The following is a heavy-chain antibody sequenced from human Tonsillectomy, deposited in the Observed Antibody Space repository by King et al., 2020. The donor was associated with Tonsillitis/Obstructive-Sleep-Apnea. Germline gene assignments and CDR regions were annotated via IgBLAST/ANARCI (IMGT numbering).Heavy chain of an antibody. CDR1: GGSFSGYY. CDR3: AVRGSGNDYGDYGWFDP. Sequence: VQLQQWGAGLLKPSETLSLTCAVYGGSFSGYYWSWIRQPPGKGLEWIGEINHSGSTNYNPSLKSRVTISVDTSKNQFSLKLSSVTAAATAVYFCAVRGSGNDYGDYGWFDPWGQGTLVTVSS. CDR2: INHSGST. J-gene: IGHJ5*02. V-gene: IGHV4-34*01. D-gene: IGHD4-17*01.